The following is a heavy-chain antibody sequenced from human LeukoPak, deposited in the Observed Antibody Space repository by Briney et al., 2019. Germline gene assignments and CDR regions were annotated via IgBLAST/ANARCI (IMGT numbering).Heavy chain of an antibody. J-gene: IGHJ4*02. V-gene: IGHV1-46*01. CDR2: INPSGGST. Sequence: ASVKVSCKASGYTFTSYYMHWVRQAPGQGLEWMGIINPSGGSTSYAQKFQGRVTMTRDTSTSTVYMELGSLRSEDTAVYYCARSNITMIVVVINPAYDYWGQGTLVTVSS. CDR3: ARSNITMIVVVINPAYDY. D-gene: IGHD3-22*01. CDR1: GYTFTSYY.